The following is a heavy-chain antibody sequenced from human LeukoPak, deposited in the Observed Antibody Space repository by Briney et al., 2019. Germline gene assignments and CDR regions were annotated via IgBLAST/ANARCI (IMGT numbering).Heavy chain of an antibody. Sequence: PSETLSLTCTVSGDSLSPYYWNWIRQPPGKGLEWIGYVYDTGTTNYNPSLKSRVTISVDTSKKYFSLRLSSVTAADTAVYYCARPTKFSSSWYDYFDYWPQGTLVTVSS. V-gene: IGHV4-59*01. CDR2: VYDTGTT. CDR3: ARPTKFSSSWYDYFDY. CDR1: GDSLSPYY. J-gene: IGHJ4*02. D-gene: IGHD6-13*01.